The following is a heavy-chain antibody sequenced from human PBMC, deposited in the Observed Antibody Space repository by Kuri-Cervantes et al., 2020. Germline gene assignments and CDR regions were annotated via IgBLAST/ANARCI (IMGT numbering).Heavy chain of an antibody. CDR3: ARTYGGNSHFDY. CDR2: TSYDEMHK. CDR1: GFTFLDYV. V-gene: IGHV3-30*03. Sequence: GGSLRLSCVASGFTFLDYVIHWVRQAPGGGLEWVAVTSYDEMHKDYVDSVKGRFTISRDNSKNTLYLQMNSLRAEDTAVYYCARTYGGNSHFDYWGQGTLVTVSS. D-gene: IGHD4-23*01. J-gene: IGHJ4*02.